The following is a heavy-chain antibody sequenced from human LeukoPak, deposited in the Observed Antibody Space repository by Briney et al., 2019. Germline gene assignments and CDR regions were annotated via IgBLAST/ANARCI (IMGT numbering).Heavy chain of an antibody. V-gene: IGHV4-61*08. CDR1: GGSISSGGYS. D-gene: IGHD2-2*02. J-gene: IGHJ3*02. CDR3: ARFSTDCSSTSCYSPDAFDI. CDR2: IYYSGST. Sequence: SETLSLTCAVSGGSISSGGYSWSWIRQPPGKGLEWIGYIYYSGSTNYNPSLKSRVTISVDTSKNQFSLKLSSVTAVDTAVYYCARFSTDCSSTSCYSPDAFDIWGQGTMVTVSS.